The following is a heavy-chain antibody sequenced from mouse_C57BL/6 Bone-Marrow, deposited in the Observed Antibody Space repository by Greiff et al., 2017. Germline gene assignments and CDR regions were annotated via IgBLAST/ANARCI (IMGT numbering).Heavy chain of an antibody. J-gene: IGHJ1*03. CDR3: ARFFYYGSSLSYFDV. Sequence: QVQLQQSGPELVKPGASVKISCKASGYAFSSSWLNWVKQRPGKGLAWIGRIYPGDGDTNYNGKFKGKATLTADKSSSTAYMQLSSLTSEDSAVYFCARFFYYGSSLSYFDVWGTGTTVTVSS. D-gene: IGHD1-1*01. CDR1: GYAFSSSW. CDR2: IYPGDGDT. V-gene: IGHV1-82*01.